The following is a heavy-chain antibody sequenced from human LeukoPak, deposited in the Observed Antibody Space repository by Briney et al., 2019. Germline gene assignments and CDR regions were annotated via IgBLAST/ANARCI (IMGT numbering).Heavy chain of an antibody. J-gene: IGHJ5*02. CDR3: AKSDWFDP. CDR1: GFTFKNYW. CDR2: IRYDGSSA. V-gene: IGHV3-74*01. Sequence: GESLRLSCATSGFTFKNYWMSWLRQAPGKGLVWVSRIRYDGSSATYAESVKGRFTISRDNARNTLYLQMNSRRVDDTGVYYCAKSDWFDPCGRGILVTVSS.